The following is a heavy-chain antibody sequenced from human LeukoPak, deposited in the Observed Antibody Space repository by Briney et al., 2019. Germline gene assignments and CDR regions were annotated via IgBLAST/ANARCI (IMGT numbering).Heavy chain of an antibody. CDR1: GGTFSSYT. CDR2: IIPILGIA. Sequence: SVKVSCKASGGTFSSYTISWVRQAPGQGLEWMGRIIPILGIANHAQKFQGRVTITADKSTSTAYMELSSLRSEDTAVYYCAREDDGGSAFDIWGQGTMVTVSS. V-gene: IGHV1-69*04. CDR3: AREDDGGSAFDI. J-gene: IGHJ3*02. D-gene: IGHD1-1*01.